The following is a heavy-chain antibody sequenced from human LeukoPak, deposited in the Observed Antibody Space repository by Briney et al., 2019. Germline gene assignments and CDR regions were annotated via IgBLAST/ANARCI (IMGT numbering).Heavy chain of an antibody. CDR3: ARDRGGSGPTTTDY. V-gene: IGHV3-74*01. CDR2: ISSDGSNT. CDR1: GFSFSSSW. D-gene: IGHD6-19*01. Sequence: PGGSLRLSCAASGFSFSSSWMHWVRQAPGKGLVWVSRISSDGSNTIYAYSVKGRFTISRDNAENTLYLQMSSLRAEDSALYYCARDRGGSGPTTTDYWGQGTLVTVS. J-gene: IGHJ4*02.